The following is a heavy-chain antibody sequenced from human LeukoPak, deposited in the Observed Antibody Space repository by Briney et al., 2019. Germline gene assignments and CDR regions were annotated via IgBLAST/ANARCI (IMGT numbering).Heavy chain of an antibody. CDR2: IYYSGST. CDR1: GGSISNYY. D-gene: IGHD4-17*01. CDR3: ARALHGDSLGWFDP. V-gene: IGHV4-59*01. Sequence: SETLSLTCTVSGGSISNYYWSWIRQPPGKGLEWLGYIYYSGSTIYNPSLKSRVTLSVDTSKNQFSLKLSSVTAADTAVYYCARALHGDSLGWFDPWGQGTLVTVSS. J-gene: IGHJ5*02.